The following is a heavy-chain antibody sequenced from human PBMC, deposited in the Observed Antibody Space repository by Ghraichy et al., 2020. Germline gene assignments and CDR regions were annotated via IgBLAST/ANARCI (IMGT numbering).Heavy chain of an antibody. CDR3: AREGNRNWFDP. V-gene: IGHV4-39*02. Sequence: SETLSLTCTVSGGSIDKNYYWGWIRQPPGKGVEWIGSIYYSGTTYYNPSLKSRVTISVDTSKNQFSLRLSSVTAADTAVYWCAREGNRNWFDPWGQGTLVVVSS. CDR2: IYYSGTT. CDR1: GGSIDKNYY. J-gene: IGHJ5*02. D-gene: IGHD1-14*01.